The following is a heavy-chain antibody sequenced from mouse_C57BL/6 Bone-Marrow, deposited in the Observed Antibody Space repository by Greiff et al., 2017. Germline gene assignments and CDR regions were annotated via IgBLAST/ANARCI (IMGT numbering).Heavy chain of an antibody. D-gene: IGHD1-1*01. J-gene: IGHJ1*03. CDR2: IDPYDSYT. CDR1: GYTFTSYW. Sequence: VQLQQPGAELVMPGASVKLSCKASGYTFTSYWMHWVKQRPGQGLEWIGEIDPYDSYTNYNQKFKGKSTLTVDKSSSTAYMQLSNLTSEDSAVYYCARDYGSSYNWYFGVWGTGTTVTVSS. CDR3: ARDYGSSYNWYFGV. V-gene: IGHV1-69*01.